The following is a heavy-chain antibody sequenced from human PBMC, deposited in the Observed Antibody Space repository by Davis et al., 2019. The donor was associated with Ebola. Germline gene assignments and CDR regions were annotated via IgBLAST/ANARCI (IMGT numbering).Heavy chain of an antibody. CDR2: IIPIFGTA. CDR1: GGTFSSYA. CDR3: ATDLPSHDYGTLDY. Sequence: SVKVSCKASGGTFSSYAISWVRQAPGQGLEWMGGIIPIFGTANYAQKFQGRVTITADESTSTAYMELSSLRSEDTAVYYCATDLPSHDYGTLDYWGQGTLVTVSS. J-gene: IGHJ4*02. V-gene: IGHV1-69*13. D-gene: IGHD4-17*01.